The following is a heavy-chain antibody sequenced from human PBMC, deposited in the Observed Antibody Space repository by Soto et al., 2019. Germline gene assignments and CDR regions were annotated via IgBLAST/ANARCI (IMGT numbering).Heavy chain of an antibody. V-gene: IGHV4-61*03. D-gene: IGHD4-17*01. CDR2: IYQSETT. CDR3: VRYRDYGDYGYFDS. J-gene: IGHJ4*02. Sequence: WTWIRQPPGKGLEWIGYIYQSETTNYNASLRNRVTISVDTSKNHFSLRLTSVTAADTAVYYCVRYRDYGDYGYFDSWGQGTLVTVSS.